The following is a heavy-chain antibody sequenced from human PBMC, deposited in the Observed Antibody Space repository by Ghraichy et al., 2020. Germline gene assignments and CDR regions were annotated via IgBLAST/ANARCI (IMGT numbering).Heavy chain of an antibody. V-gene: IGHV1-46*01. CDR2: INPSGGST. D-gene: IGHD3-22*01. CDR1: GYTFTSYY. J-gene: IGHJ5*02. CDR3: TRDALPGYYDSSGYYYSRPTNWFDP. Sequence: ASVKVSCKASGYTFTSYYMHWVRQAPGQGLEWMGIINPSGGSTSYAQKFQGRVTMTRDTSTSTVYMELSSLRSEDTAVYYCTRDALPGYYDSSGYYYSRPTNWFDPWGQGTLVTVSS.